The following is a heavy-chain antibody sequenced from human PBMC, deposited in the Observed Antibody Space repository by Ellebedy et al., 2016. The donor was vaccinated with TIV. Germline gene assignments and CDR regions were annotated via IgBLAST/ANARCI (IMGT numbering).Heavy chain of an antibody. Sequence: PGGSLRLSCAASGFTFSTYWMGWVRQAAGKGLEWVANTKQDGSEKYYVDSVMGRFTISRDNAKNSLYLQMNSLRDEDTAVYYCARDRTCSGGSCYSEVYWGQGTLVTVSS. CDR3: ARDRTCSGGSCYSEVY. V-gene: IGHV3-7*01. CDR2: TKQDGSEK. J-gene: IGHJ4*02. CDR1: GFTFSTYW. D-gene: IGHD2-15*01.